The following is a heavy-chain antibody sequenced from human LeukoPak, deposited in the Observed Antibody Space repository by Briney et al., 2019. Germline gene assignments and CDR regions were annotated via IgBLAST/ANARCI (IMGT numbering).Heavy chain of an antibody. CDR2: ISWNSGSI. CDR3: AKDMSHSGSPPVYFDY. CDR1: GFTFDDYA. J-gene: IGHJ4*02. V-gene: IGHV3-9*01. Sequence: GGSLRLSCAASGFTFDDYAMHWVRQAPGKGLERVSGISWNSGSIGYADSVKGRFTTSRDNAKNSLYLQMNSLRAEDTALYYCAKDMSHSGSPPVYFDYWGQGTLVTVSS. D-gene: IGHD3-10*01.